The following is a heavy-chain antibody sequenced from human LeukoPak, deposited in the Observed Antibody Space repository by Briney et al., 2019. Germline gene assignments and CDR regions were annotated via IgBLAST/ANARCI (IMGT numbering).Heavy chain of an antibody. J-gene: IGHJ4*02. CDR2: IYYSGSA. CDR1: GGSLSSGSYS. Sequence: SETLPLTCTVSGGSLSSGSYSWGWIRQPPGKGLEWIGSIYYSGSAYYNPSLQTRLAMSVDTSKNQFSLKLTSVTAGDTAFYYCARHSSYYDFLYWGQGTLVTVSS. D-gene: IGHD3-3*01. V-gene: IGHV4-39*01. CDR3: ARHSSYYDFLY.